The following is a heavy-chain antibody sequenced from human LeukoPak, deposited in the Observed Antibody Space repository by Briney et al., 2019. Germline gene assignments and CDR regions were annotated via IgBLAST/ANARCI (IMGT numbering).Heavy chain of an antibody. D-gene: IGHD3-3*01. V-gene: IGHV3-23*01. CDR1: GFTFSSYA. CDR2: ISGSGGST. Sequence: GGSLRLSCAASGFTFSSYAVSWVRQAPGKGLEWVSAISGSGGSTYYADSVKGRFTISRDNSKNTLYLQMNSLRAEDTAVYYCAKAYYDFWSGLYYFDYWGQGTLVTVSS. J-gene: IGHJ4*02. CDR3: AKAYYDFWSGLYYFDY.